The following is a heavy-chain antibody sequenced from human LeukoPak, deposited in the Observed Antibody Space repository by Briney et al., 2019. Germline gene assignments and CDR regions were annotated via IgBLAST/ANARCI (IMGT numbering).Heavy chain of an antibody. CDR3: ARAAPDYGGENFDY. D-gene: IGHD4-23*01. J-gene: IGHJ4*02. V-gene: IGHV3-13*01. CDR1: GFTFSSYD. Sequence: PGGSLRLSCAASGFTFSSYDMHWVRQATAKGLEWVSAIGTAGDTYYPGSVKGRFTISRENAKNSLYLQMNSLRAGDTAVYYCARAAPDYGGENFDYWGQGTLVTVSS. CDR2: IGTAGDT.